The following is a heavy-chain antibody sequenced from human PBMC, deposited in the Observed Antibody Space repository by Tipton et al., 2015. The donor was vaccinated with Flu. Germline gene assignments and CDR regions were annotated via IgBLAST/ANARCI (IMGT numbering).Heavy chain of an antibody. V-gene: IGHV4-59*01. Sequence: LRLSCTVSGGPISSYYWSWIRQPPGKGLEWIGYIYYSGSTNYNPSLKSRVTISVDTSKNQFSLKLSSVTAADTAVYYCARAPPEYYDSSGYPHFDYWGQGTLVTVSS. D-gene: IGHD3-22*01. J-gene: IGHJ4*02. CDR1: GGPISSYY. CDR3: ARAPPEYYDSSGYPHFDY. CDR2: IYYSGST.